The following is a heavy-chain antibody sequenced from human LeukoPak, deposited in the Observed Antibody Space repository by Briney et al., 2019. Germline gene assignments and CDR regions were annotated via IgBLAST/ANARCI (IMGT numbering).Heavy chain of an antibody. V-gene: IGHV3-48*02. D-gene: IGHD4-17*01. Sequence: GGSLRLSCAASGFTFSTYNMNWVRQAPGKGLEWVSYISTDSDSIYYADSVKGRFTISRDNAKNSLYLQMNSLRDEDTAVYYCARNRGDPSYFDYWGQGTLVTVSS. CDR2: ISTDSDSI. J-gene: IGHJ4*02. CDR3: ARNRGDPSYFDY. CDR1: GFTFSTYN.